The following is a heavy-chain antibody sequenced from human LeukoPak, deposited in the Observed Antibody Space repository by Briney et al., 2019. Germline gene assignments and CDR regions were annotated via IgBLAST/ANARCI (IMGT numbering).Heavy chain of an antibody. V-gene: IGHV4-59*01. CDR1: GGSISSYY. Sequence: PSETLSLTCTVSGGSISSYYWSWIRQPPGKGLEWIGYIYYSGSTNYNPSPKSRVTISVDTSKNQFSLKLSSVTAADTAVYYCARARRGSSGYYYDYWGQGTLVTVSS. D-gene: IGHD3-22*01. CDR2: IYYSGST. J-gene: IGHJ4*02. CDR3: ARARRGSSGYYYDY.